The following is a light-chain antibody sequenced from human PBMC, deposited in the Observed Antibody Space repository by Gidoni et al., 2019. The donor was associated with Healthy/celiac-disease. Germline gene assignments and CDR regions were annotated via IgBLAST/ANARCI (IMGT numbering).Light chain of an antibody. CDR2: QDS. CDR1: KLGDKY. CDR3: QAWDSSTVSV. J-gene: IGLJ2*01. V-gene: IGLV3-1*01. Sequence: SYELTQPPSVSVSPGQTASITCSGDKLGDKYACWYQQKPGQSPVLVIYQDSKRPSGIPERFSGSNSGNTATLTISGTQAMDEADIYCQAWDSSTVSVFGGGTKLTVL.